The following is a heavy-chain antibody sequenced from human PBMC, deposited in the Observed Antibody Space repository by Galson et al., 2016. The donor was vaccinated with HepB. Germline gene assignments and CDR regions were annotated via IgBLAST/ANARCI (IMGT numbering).Heavy chain of an antibody. CDR3: AGALMVREETYYYMDV. CDR1: GYSFANDW. Sequence: QSGAEVKKPGESLRISCKGSGYSFANDWITWVRQMPGKGLEWVGRIDPSDSYTNYSPSFQGHVTISADKSISTAFLQWNSLKASDTGIYYCAGALMVREETYYYMDVWGKGTTVIVSS. J-gene: IGHJ6*03. V-gene: IGHV5-10-1*01. D-gene: IGHD3-10*01. CDR2: IDPSDSYT.